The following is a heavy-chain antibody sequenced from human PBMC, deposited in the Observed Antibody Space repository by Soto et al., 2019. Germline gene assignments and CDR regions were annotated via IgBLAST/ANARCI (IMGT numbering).Heavy chain of an antibody. D-gene: IGHD5-18*01. CDR2: ISGSGGST. CDR3: AKEVEGLYSYGPASDY. Sequence: PGRSLRLSCAASGFTFSSYAMSWVRQSPGKGLEWVSAISGSGGSTYYADSVKGRFTISRDTSKNTLYLQMNSLRAEDTAVYYCAKEVEGLYSYGPASDYWGQGTLVTFSS. V-gene: IGHV3-23*01. CDR1: GFTFSSYA. J-gene: IGHJ4*02.